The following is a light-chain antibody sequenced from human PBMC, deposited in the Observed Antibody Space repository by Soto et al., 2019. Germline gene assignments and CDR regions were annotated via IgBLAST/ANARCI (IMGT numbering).Light chain of an antibody. J-gene: IGLJ3*02. V-gene: IGLV2-23*02. Sequence: QPVRTTPASGSGAHSQSISISCTRTSSDVGNSQLVSWYKQDVCKPPKLLIYEVSKRPSALSTRFSGSKSRNTASLTISGLQAEHQADYYCCSYTSSSTWAFGGGTKVSLL. CDR3: CSYTSSSTWA. CDR1: SSDVGNSQL. CDR2: EVS.